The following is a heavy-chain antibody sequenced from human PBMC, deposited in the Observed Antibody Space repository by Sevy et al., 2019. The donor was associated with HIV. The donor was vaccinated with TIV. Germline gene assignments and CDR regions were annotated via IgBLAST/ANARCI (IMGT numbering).Heavy chain of an antibody. CDR3: AREFTGCDLHLDY. CDR2: ISYDGTHK. D-gene: IGHD5-12*01. Sequence: GGSLRLSCVASGFAFSTHAMHWVRQAPDKGLEWVAVISYDGTHKNYADSVKDRFTISRDNSKNTLYLQMNSLRADDTAVYYCAREFTGCDLHLDYWGQGTLVTVSS. CDR1: GFAFSTHA. J-gene: IGHJ4*02. V-gene: IGHV3-30-3*01.